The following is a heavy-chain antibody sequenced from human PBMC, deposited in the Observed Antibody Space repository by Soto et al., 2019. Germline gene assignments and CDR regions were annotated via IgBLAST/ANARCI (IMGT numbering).Heavy chain of an antibody. CDR1: GGTFSSYA. D-gene: IGHD6-19*01. CDR2: IIPIFGTA. J-gene: IGHJ6*02. CDR3: ASLAVAGTRSYYYYGMDV. V-gene: IGHV1-69*13. Sequence: SVKVSCKASGGTFSSYAISWLRQSPGQGLEWMGGIIPIFGTANYAQKFQGRVTITADESTSTAYMELSSLRSEDTAVYYCASLAVAGTRSYYYYGMDVWGQGTTVTVSS.